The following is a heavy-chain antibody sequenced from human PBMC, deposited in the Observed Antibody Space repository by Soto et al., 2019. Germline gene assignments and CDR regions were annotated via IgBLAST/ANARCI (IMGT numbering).Heavy chain of an antibody. J-gene: IGHJ6*02. D-gene: IGHD3-10*01. CDR2: IIPIFGTA. Sequence: QVRLVQSGAEVKKPGSSVKASCKTSGGTFSTSAISWVRQAPGQGLEWMGGIIPIFGTANYAQKFQGRVSITADKSTSTAYRELSSLTSEDTAVYYCASGEVRGGGDVWGQGTTVTVSS. V-gene: IGHV1-69*06. CDR3: ASGEVRGGGDV. CDR1: GGTFSTSA.